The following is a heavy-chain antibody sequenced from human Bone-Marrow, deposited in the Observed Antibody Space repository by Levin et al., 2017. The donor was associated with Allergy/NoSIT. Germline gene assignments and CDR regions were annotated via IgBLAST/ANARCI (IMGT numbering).Heavy chain of an antibody. CDR1: GFTFTTYS. J-gene: IGHJ6*02. CDR3: ARGGRSGYYYGLDV. D-gene: IGHD3-3*01. Sequence: GSLRLSCAASGFTFTTYSLHWVRQAPGKGLDWVAVISYDGSNQYYAESVKGRFNISRDNSKNTLYLQMNSLRPEDTAVYYCARGGRSGYYYGLDVWGQGTTVIVSS. V-gene: IGHV3-30-3*01. CDR2: ISYDGSNQ.